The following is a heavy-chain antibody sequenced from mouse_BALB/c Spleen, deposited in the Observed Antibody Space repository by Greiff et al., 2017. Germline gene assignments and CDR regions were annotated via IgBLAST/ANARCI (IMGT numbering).Heavy chain of an antibody. CDR1: GYTFTSYT. CDR3: ARKDRYYFDY. CDR2: INPSSGYT. D-gene: IGHD2-14*01. Sequence: QVQLKESGAELARPGASVKMSCKASGYTFTSYTMHWVKQRPGQGLEWIGYINPSSGYTNYNQKFKDKATLTADKSSSTAYMQLSSLTSEDSAVYYCARKDRYYFDYWGQGTTLTVSS. J-gene: IGHJ2*01. V-gene: IGHV1-4*01.